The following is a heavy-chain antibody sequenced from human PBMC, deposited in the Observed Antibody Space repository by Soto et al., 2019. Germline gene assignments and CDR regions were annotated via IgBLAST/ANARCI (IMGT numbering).Heavy chain of an antibody. CDR2: IYYRGAT. D-gene: IGHD3-16*01. J-gene: IGHJ6*02. CDR3: ARVAATLSKVWMDV. Sequence: TSETLSLTFTVSGGSIDSSSHYWGWIRQSPGKGLEWIGSIYYRGATYHNPSLKSRVTISVDTPNNQFSLKLTLVTAADSAVYYCARVAATLSKVWMDVCGQGTTVTVYS. V-gene: IGHV4-39*01. CDR1: GGSIDSSSHY.